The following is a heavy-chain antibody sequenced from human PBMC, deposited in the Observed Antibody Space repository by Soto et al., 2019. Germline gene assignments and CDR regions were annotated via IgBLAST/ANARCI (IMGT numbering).Heavy chain of an antibody. CDR1: GGSISSGDYY. V-gene: IGHV4-30-4*01. CDR2: IYYSGST. CDR3: ARDSKGYYDILTGYYLGHWFDP. D-gene: IGHD3-9*01. J-gene: IGHJ5*02. Sequence: PSETLSLTCTVSGGSISSGDYYWSWIRQPPGKGLEWIGYIYYSGSTYYNPSLKSRVTISVDTSKNQFSLKLSSVTAADTAVYYCARDSKGYYDILTGYYLGHWFDPWGQGTLVTVSS.